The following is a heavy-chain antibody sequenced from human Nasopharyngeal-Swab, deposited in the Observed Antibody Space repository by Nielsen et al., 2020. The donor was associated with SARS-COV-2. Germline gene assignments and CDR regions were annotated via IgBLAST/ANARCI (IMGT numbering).Heavy chain of an antibody. J-gene: IGHJ4*02. CDR3: AKDITTFGVVIASFDY. D-gene: IGHD3-3*01. V-gene: IGHV3-23*01. Sequence: VRQAPGKGLEWVSAISGSGGSTFYADSVKGRFTISRDSSKNTLCLQMNSLRAEDTAVYYCAKDITTFGVVIASFDYWGQGTLVTVSS. CDR2: ISGSGGST.